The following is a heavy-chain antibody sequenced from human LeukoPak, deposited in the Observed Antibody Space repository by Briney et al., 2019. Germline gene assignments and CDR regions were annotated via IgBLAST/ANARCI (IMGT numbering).Heavy chain of an antibody. CDR3: ARSGRDGSGYYLRYFDY. V-gene: IGHV4-39*01. CDR1: GDSISTSSSY. J-gene: IGHJ4*02. Sequence: PSETLSLTCSVSGDSISTSSSYWGWIRQPPGKGLEWIGSIYYSGSTYYNTSLKSRVTISVDTSKNQFSLNLRSVTAADTAVYYCARSGRDGSGYYLRYFDYWGQGSLVIVSS. D-gene: IGHD3-22*01. CDR2: IYYSGST.